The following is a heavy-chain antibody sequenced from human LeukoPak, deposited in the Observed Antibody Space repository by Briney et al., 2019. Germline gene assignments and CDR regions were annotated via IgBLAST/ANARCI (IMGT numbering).Heavy chain of an antibody. J-gene: IGHJ4*02. CDR3: ARGRNGIGDY. CDR2: ISSSSYI. CDR1: GFTFSSYS. Sequence: GGSLRLSCAASGFTFSSYSMNWVRQAPGKGLEWVSSISSSSYIYYADSVKGRYTISRDNAKNSLYLQMNSLRAEDTAVYYCARGRNGIGDYWGQGTLVTVSS. V-gene: IGHV3-21*01. D-gene: IGHD4-11*01.